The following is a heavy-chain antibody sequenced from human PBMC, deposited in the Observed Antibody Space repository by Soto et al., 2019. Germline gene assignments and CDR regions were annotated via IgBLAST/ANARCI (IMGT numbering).Heavy chain of an antibody. J-gene: IGHJ4*02. Sequence: GGSLRLSCAASGFAFSSYSMNWVRQAPGKGLEWVSCISGSSSTIYYADSVKGRFTISRDNAKNSLYLQMNSLRDEDTAVYYCWRGAGTTGYYWGQGTLVTVSS. CDR3: WRGAGTTGYY. D-gene: IGHD1-1*01. CDR2: ISGSSSTI. CDR1: GFAFSSYS. V-gene: IGHV3-48*02.